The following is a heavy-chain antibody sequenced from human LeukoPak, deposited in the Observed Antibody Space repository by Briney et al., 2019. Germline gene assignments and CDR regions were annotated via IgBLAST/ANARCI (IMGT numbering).Heavy chain of an antibody. Sequence: SETLSLTCTVSGGSISSSSYYWGWIRQPPGKGLEWIGSIYYSGSTYYNPSLKSRVTISVDTSKNQFSLKLSSVTAADTAVYYCARGIMGAGYFDYWGQGTLVTVSS. V-gene: IGHV4-39*07. CDR1: GGSISSSSYY. CDR2: IYYSGST. D-gene: IGHD3-16*01. J-gene: IGHJ4*02. CDR3: ARGIMGAGYFDY.